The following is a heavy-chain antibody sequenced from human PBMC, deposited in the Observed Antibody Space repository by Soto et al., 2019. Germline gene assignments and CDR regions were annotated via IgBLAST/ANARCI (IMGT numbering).Heavy chain of an antibody. CDR3: ARHLGYCSSTSCQSPWLDP. Sequence: GESLKISCKGSGYTFTNYWIGWVRLMPGKGLEWMGIIYPGDSDTRYSPSFQGQVTISADKSISTAYLQWSSLRASDTAMYYCARHLGYCSSTSCQSPWLDPWGQGTIVTV. CDR1: GYTFTNYW. D-gene: IGHD2-2*01. V-gene: IGHV5-51*01. CDR2: IYPGDSDT. J-gene: IGHJ5*02.